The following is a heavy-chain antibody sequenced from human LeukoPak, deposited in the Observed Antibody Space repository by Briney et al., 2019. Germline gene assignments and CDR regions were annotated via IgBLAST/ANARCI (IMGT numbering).Heavy chain of an antibody. D-gene: IGHD2-2*02. CDR3: ATGWGCSSTSCYTNSYYMDV. Sequence: PSETLSLTCAVYGGSFSGYYWSWIRQPPGKVLEWIGEINHSGSTNYNPSLNSRVTISVDTSKKQFSLKMSSVTAADTAVYYCATGWGCSSTSCYTNSYYMDVWGKGTTVTVSS. V-gene: IGHV4-34*01. CDR2: INHSGST. J-gene: IGHJ6*03. CDR1: GGSFSGYY.